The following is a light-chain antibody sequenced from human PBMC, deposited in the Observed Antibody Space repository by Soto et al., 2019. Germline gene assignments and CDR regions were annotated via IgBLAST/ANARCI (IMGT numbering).Light chain of an antibody. CDR2: EGS. V-gene: IGLV2-23*01. J-gene: IGLJ1*01. CDR3: CSYADSSRIYV. CDR1: SSDVGSYIL. Sequence: QSALTQPASVSGSPGQSITISCTGTSSDVGSYILVSWYQQHPGKAPKLMIYEGSKRPSGISNRFSVSKSGNTASLTISGLQAEDEAEYYCCSYADSSRIYVFGSGTKLTVL.